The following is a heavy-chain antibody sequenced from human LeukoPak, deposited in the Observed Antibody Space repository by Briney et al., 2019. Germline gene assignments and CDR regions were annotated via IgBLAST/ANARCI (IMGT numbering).Heavy chain of an antibody. V-gene: IGHV1-2*02. CDR1: GYIFTGYY. CDR2: INPYSGDT. D-gene: IGHD6-13*01. CDR3: ATDSIIAAASRWTLYYGMDV. J-gene: IGHJ6*02. Sequence: ASVKVSCKASGYIFTGYYMHWVRQAPGQGLEWMGWINPYSGDTNYAQKFQGRVTMTEDTSTDTAYMELSSLRSEDTAVYYCATDSIIAAASRWTLYYGMDVWGQGTTVTVSS.